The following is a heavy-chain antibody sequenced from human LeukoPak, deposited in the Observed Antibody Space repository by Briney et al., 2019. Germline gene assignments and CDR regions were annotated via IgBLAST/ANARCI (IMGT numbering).Heavy chain of an antibody. CDR1: GGSISSGGYY. Sequence: SQTLSLTCTVSGGSISSGGYYWSWIRQHPGKGLEWIGYIYYSGSTYNNPSLKSRVTISVDTSESQFSLKLSSVTAADTAVYYCAREIDCSSTSCYYDYWGQGTLVTVSS. CDR2: IYYSGST. V-gene: IGHV4-31*03. J-gene: IGHJ4*02. D-gene: IGHD2-2*01. CDR3: AREIDCSSTSCYYDY.